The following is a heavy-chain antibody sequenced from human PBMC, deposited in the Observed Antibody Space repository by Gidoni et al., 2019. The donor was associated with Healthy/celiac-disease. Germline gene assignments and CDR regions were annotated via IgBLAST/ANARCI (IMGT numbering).Heavy chain of an antibody. CDR1: GGSISSGGYY. J-gene: IGHJ2*01. CDR2: IYYSGST. Sequence: QVQLQESGPGLVKPSQTLSLTCTVSGGSISSGGYYWSWIRQHPGKGLEWIGYIYYSGSTYYNPSLKSRVTISVDTSKNQFSLKLSSVTAADTAVYYCARGARGITMVRGVRNWYFDLWGRGTLVTVSS. CDR3: ARGARGITMVRGVRNWYFDL. V-gene: IGHV4-31*03. D-gene: IGHD3-10*01.